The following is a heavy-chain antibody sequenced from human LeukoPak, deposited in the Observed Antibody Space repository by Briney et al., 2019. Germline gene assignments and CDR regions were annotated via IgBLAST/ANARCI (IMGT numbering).Heavy chain of an antibody. V-gene: IGHV3-53*01. CDR3: AKGSVYCSGGSCYSGLFDY. CDR1: GFTVSTNY. D-gene: IGHD2-15*01. CDR2: IYSGGST. Sequence: AGGSLRLSCAASGFTVSTNYMSWVRQAPGKGLEWVSVIYSGGSTYYADSVKGRFTISRDNSKNTLYLQMNSLRAEDTAVYYCAKGSVYCSGGSCYSGLFDYWGQGTLVTVSS. J-gene: IGHJ4*02.